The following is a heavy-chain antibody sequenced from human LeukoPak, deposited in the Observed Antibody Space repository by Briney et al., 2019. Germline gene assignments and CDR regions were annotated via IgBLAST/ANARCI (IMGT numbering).Heavy chain of an antibody. CDR1: GFIFSSYA. CDR2: ISGSGTST. V-gene: IGHV3-23*01. CDR3: AKEGSGYDYDADY. J-gene: IGHJ4*02. D-gene: IGHD5-12*01. Sequence: GGSLRLSCAASGFIFSSYAMNWVRQAPGKGLEWASAISGSGTSTYYADSVKGRFTISRDNPKNTLYLQMNSLRAEDTAVYYCAKEGSGYDYDADYWGQGTLVTVSS.